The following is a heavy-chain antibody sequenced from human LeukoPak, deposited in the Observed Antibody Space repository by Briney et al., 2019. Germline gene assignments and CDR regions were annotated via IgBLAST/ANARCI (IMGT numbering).Heavy chain of an antibody. Sequence: GGSLRLSCAASGFIFSNYDMHWVRQAPGKGLEWVAIIWYDGSNKKYEDSVKGRFTISRDNSKNTLYLQMNSLRAEDTAVYYCARGVDYYENSGTIDYWGQGTLVTVSS. CDR1: GFIFSNYD. J-gene: IGHJ4*02. CDR2: IWYDGSNK. CDR3: ARGVDYYENSGTIDY. V-gene: IGHV3-33*01. D-gene: IGHD3-22*01.